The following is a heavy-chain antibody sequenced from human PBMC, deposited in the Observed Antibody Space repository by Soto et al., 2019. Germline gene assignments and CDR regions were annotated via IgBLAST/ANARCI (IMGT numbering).Heavy chain of an antibody. CDR3: ARAKARWFGELLYNWFAP. V-gene: IGHV4-39*07. CDR2: IYYSGST. J-gene: IGHJ5*02. D-gene: IGHD3-10*01. CDR1: GGSSSSSGYY. Sequence: SETLSLTWTVSGGSSSSSGYYWGWIRQPPGKGLEWIGSIYYSGSTYYNPSLKSRVTISVDTSKNQFSLKLSSVTAADTAVYYCARAKARWFGELLYNWFAPWGQGT.